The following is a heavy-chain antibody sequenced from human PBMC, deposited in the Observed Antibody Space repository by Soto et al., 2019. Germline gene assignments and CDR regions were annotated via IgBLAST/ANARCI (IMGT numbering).Heavy chain of an antibody. CDR1: GFTFVSYE. CDR3: ARAPSHDYGDY. J-gene: IGHJ4*02. V-gene: IGHV3-48*03. Sequence: EVQLVESGGGLVQLGGSWSLSVEASGFTFVSYEMTWVRQAPGRGLEWVSYISSSGSTIYYADSVKGRFTISRDNAKNSLYLQMNSLRAEDTAVYYCARAPSHDYGDYWGQGTLVTVSS. CDR2: ISSSGSTI.